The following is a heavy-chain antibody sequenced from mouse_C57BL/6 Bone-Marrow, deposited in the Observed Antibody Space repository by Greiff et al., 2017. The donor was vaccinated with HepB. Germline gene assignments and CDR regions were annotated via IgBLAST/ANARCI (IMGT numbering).Heavy chain of an antibody. V-gene: IGHV7-1*01. J-gene: IGHJ1*03. D-gene: IGHD1-1*01. CDR1: GFTFSDFY. CDR3: ARDAHYYGSSYYWYFDV. Sequence: EVHLVESGGGLVQSGRSLRLSCATSGFTFSDFYMEWVRQAPGKGLEWIAASRNKANDYTTEYSASVKGRFIVSRDTSQSILYLQMNALRAEDTAIYYCARDAHYYGSSYYWYFDVWGTGTTVTVSS. CDR2: SRNKANDYTT.